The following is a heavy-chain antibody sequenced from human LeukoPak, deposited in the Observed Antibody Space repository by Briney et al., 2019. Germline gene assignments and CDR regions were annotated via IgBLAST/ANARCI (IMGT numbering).Heavy chain of an antibody. D-gene: IGHD1-26*01. CDR2: INPNSGGT. CDR3: ALVGATEVRRAFDI. Sequence: GASVKVSCKASGYTFTGYYTHWVRQAPGQGLEWMGWINPNSGGTNYAQKFQGRVTMTRDTSISTAYMELSRLRSDDTAVYYCALVGATEVRRAFDIWGQGTMVTVSS. J-gene: IGHJ3*02. CDR1: GYTFTGYY. V-gene: IGHV1-2*02.